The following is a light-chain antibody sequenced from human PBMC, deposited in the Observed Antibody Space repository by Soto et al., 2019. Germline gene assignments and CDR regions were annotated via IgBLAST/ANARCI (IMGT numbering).Light chain of an antibody. J-gene: IGLJ3*02. CDR1: SSDVGSYNY. CDR2: EVS. V-gene: IGLV2-14*01. CDR3: SSYTTSSTLV. Sequence: QSALTQPASVSGTPGQSITISCTGTSSDVGSYNYVSWYQQYPGKAPKLMIYEVSNWPSGVSNRFSGSKSSNTASLTISGLQAEDEAYYYCSSYTTSSTLVFGGGTKVTVL.